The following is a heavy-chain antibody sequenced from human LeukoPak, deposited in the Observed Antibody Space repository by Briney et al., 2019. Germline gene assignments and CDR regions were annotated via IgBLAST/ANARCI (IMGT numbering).Heavy chain of an antibody. J-gene: IGHJ4*02. CDR1: GYPFTSYD. Sequence: ASVKVSCKVSGYPFTSYDINWVRQASGQGLEWMGWVNPDSGNTGYAQKFQGRVTMTRDTSISTAYMELSRLRSDDTAVYYCARDRGPVAGNPFDYWGQGTLVTVSS. CDR3: ARDRGPVAGNPFDY. V-gene: IGHV1-8*01. CDR2: VNPDSGNT. D-gene: IGHD6-19*01.